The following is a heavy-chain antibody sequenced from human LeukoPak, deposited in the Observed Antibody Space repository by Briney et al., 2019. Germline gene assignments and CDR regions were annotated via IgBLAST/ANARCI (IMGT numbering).Heavy chain of an antibody. V-gene: IGHV3-66*01. CDR1: GFTFSSYW. CDR3: AKSRGSYWVPEFDY. D-gene: IGHD1-26*01. CDR2: IYSGGST. Sequence: GGSLRLSCAASGFTFSSYWMTWVRQAPGKGLEWVSLIYSGGSTYYADSVKGRFTISRDNSKNTLYLQMNSLRAEDTAIYYCAKSRGSYWVPEFDYWGQGTLVTVSS. J-gene: IGHJ4*02.